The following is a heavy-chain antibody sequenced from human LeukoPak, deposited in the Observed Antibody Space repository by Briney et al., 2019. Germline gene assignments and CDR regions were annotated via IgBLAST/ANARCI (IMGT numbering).Heavy chain of an antibody. V-gene: IGHV4-4*07. CDR2: IYTSGST. CDR1: GGSISSYY. Sequence: PSETLSLTCTVSGGSISSYYWSWIRQPAGKGLEWIGRIYTSGSTNYNPSLKSRVTMSVDTCKNQFSLKLSYATAADTAVYYCARDLVSTGYYYYYYMDVWGKGTTVTVSS. CDR3: ARDLVSTGYYYYYYMDV. D-gene: IGHD1-14*01. J-gene: IGHJ6*03.